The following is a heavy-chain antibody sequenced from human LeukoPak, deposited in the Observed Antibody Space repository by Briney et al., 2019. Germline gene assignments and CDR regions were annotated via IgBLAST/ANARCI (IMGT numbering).Heavy chain of an antibody. D-gene: IGHD1-1*01. Sequence: ASVKVSCKASGYTFTGYYMHWVRQAPGQGLEWMGWINPNSGGTNYAQKFQGRVTMTRDTSISTAYMELSRLRSDDTALYYCARGARKGWNDLMNWFDPWGQGTLVTVSS. CDR2: INPNSGGT. V-gene: IGHV1-2*02. J-gene: IGHJ5*02. CDR1: GYTFTGYY. CDR3: ARGARKGWNDLMNWFDP.